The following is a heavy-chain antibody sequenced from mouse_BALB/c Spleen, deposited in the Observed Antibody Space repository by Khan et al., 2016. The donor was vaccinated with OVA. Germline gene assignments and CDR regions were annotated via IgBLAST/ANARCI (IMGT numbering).Heavy chain of an antibody. CDR2: IYPGNSDT. CDR3: ARNEFGNYERFDY. D-gene: IGHD2-1*01. J-gene: IGHJ2*01. Sequence: VQLQQPGTVLVRPVASVKMSCKGSGYTFTNYWMHWVKQRPGQGLEWIGVIYPGNSDTNYNQKFKGKATLTAVTSTSTAYMELNSLTNEDSAVYYCARNEFGNYERFDYWGQGTTLTVAS. V-gene: IGHV1-5*01. CDR1: GYTFTNYW.